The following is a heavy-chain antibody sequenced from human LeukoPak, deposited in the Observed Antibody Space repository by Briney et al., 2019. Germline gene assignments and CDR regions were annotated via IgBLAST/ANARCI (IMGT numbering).Heavy chain of an antibody. J-gene: IGHJ4*02. V-gene: IGHV3-30*02. CDR2: IQYDGSNK. CDR3: ARSLTMVRGYDY. D-gene: IGHD3-10*01. Sequence: PGGSLRLSCAASGFTFSSYWMHWVRQAPGKGLEWVTFIQYDGSNKYYADSVKGRFTISRDNSKNTLYLQMNSLRTEDTAVYYCARSLTMVRGYDYWGQGTLVTVSS. CDR1: GFTFSSYW.